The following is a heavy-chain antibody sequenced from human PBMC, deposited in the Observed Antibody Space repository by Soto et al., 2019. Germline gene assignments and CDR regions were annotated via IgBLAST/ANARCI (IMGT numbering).Heavy chain of an antibody. CDR3: ARDFSLNWFDP. Sequence: SVKVSCKASGGTFSSYAISWVRQAPGQGLEWMGGIIPVSGTANYVQKFRGRVMITADKSTSTAYMEVSSLRSEDTAVYYCARDFSLNWFDPWGQGTLVTVSS. V-gene: IGHV1-69*06. CDR2: IIPVSGTA. J-gene: IGHJ5*02. CDR1: GGTFSSYA.